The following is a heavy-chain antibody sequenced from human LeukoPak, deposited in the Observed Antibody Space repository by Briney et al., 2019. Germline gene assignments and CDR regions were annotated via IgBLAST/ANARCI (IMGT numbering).Heavy chain of an antibody. J-gene: IGHJ5*02. CDR3: TKDPNGDYVGAFDP. V-gene: IGHV3-23*01. CDR1: GFTFRSFA. CDR2: ITGNHGPT. D-gene: IGHD4-17*01. Sequence: PGGSLRLSCAASGFTFRSFAMTWVRQAPGKGLEWVASITGNHGPTYNTDSVKDRFTISRDNSQNTQYLQMDSLRAEDTAVYYCTKDPNGDYVGAFDPWGQGTLVTVSS.